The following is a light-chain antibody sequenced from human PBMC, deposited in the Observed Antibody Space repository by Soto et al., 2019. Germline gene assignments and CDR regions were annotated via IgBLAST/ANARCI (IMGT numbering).Light chain of an antibody. CDR1: QGISNW. CDR3: QQANSLPVT. J-gene: IGKJ3*01. V-gene: IGKV1-12*01. Sequence: DIQMTQSPSSVSASVGDRVTITCLASQGISNWLAWYQQKPGKAPSLLIHAASSLQSGVPSRFSGSGYGTDFTLTISSLQPEDFATYFCQQANSLPVTIGPGTKVDIK. CDR2: AAS.